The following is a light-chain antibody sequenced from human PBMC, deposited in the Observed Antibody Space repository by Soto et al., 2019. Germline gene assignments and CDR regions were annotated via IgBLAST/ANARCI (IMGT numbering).Light chain of an antibody. CDR1: PSISSW. J-gene: IGKJ1*01. CDR2: KAS. V-gene: IGKV1-5*03. Sequence: DIQMPTSPSTLSASVGASLAITGRASPSISSWLAWYQQKPGKAPKLLIYKASSLESGVPSRFSGSGSGTEFTLTISSLQPDDFGTYYCQEYNSNWTVGQGTKVDIK. CDR3: QEYNSNWT.